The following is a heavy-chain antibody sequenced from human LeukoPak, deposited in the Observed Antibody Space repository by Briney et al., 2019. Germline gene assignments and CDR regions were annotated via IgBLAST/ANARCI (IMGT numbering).Heavy chain of an antibody. CDR2: ISFSGIA. D-gene: IGHD3-3*01. Sequence: SETLSLTCTVSGGSITTYGDYWDWIRQPPGKGLEWIGSISFSGIAYSNPSLKSRLTISVDTSKNQFSLKLSSVTAADTAMYHXAXHPLRLGMVVWGQGTTVTVSS. CDR1: GGSITTYGDY. J-gene: IGHJ6*02. V-gene: IGHV4-39*01. CDR3: AXHPLRLGMVV.